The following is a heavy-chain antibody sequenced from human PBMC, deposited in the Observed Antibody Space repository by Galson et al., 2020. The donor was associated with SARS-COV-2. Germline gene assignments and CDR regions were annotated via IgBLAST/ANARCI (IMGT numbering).Heavy chain of an antibody. D-gene: IGHD3-10*01. V-gene: IGHV1-2*04. CDR1: GYTFTGYH. J-gene: IGHJ6*02. CDR2: INPNSGDT. Sequence: ASVKVSCKASGYTFTGYHMHWVRQAPGQGLEWMGWINPNSGDTHYAQKFQGWVTMTRDTSITTAYMELSRLSPDDTAVYYCARDLSPDYGSGSYPPRLGMEVGGQGTTVTVSS. CDR3: ARDLSPDYGSGSYPPRLGMEV.